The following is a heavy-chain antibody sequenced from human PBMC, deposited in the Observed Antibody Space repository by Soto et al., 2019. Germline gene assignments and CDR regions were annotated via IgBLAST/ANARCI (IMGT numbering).Heavy chain of an antibody. CDR1: GGSFSGYY. J-gene: IGHJ5*02. CDR3: ARGYCTNGVCYRRRGWFDP. D-gene: IGHD2-8*01. Sequence: SETLSLTCAVYGGSFSGYYWSWIRQPPGKGLEWIGEINHSGSTNYNPSLKSRVTISVDTSKNQFSLKLSSVTAADTAVYYCARGYCTNGVCYRRRGWFDPWGQGTLVTVSS. V-gene: IGHV4-34*01. CDR2: INHSGST.